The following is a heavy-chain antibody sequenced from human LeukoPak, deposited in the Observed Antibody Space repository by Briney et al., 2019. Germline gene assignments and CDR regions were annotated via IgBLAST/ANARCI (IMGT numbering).Heavy chain of an antibody. CDR1: GFTSSSYD. D-gene: IGHD6-6*01. J-gene: IGHJ4*02. CDR2: ISASGGST. Sequence: GGSLRLSCAASGFTSSSYDMSWVRQAPGRGLEWVSSISASGGSTYYGDSVKGRFTISRDNSKNTLYLQMNSLRAEDTAVYYCAKLYSSSSSLVYWGQGTLVTVSS. CDR3: AKLYSSSSSLVY. V-gene: IGHV3-23*01.